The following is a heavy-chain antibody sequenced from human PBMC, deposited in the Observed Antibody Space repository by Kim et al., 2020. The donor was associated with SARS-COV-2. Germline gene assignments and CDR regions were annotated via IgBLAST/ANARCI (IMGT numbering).Heavy chain of an antibody. V-gene: IGHV5-51*01. J-gene: IGHJ4*02. D-gene: IGHD3-22*01. CDR2: IYPGDSDT. CDR1: GYSFTSYW. Sequence: GESLKISCKGSGYSFTSYWIGWVRQMPGKGLEWMGIIYPGDSDTRYSPSFQGQVTISADKSISTAYLQWSSLKASDTAMYYCATWDPYYDSSGYFDYWGQGTLVTVSS. CDR3: ATWDPYYDSSGYFDY.